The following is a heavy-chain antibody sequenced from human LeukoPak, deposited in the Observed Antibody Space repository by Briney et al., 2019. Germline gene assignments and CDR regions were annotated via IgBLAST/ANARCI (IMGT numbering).Heavy chain of an antibody. D-gene: IGHD2-21*02. CDR1: GFTFSSYG. V-gene: IGHV3-33*01. CDR3: AREGSAYCGGDCYSDAFDI. CDR2: IWYDGSNK. J-gene: IGHJ3*02. Sequence: GRSLRLSCAASGFTFSSYGMHWVRQAPGKGLEWVAVIWYDGSNKYYADSVKGRFTISRDNSKNTLYLQMNSLRAEDTAVYYCAREGSAYCGGDCYSDAFDIWGQGTMVTVSS.